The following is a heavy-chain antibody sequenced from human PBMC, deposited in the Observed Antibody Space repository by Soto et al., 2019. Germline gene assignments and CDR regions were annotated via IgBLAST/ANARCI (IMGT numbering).Heavy chain of an antibody. CDR1: GFTFSSSA. Sequence: GGSLRFSCAASGFTFSSSAMSWVRQAPGKGLEGVSAISGSGGSTYYADSVKGRFTISRDNSKNTLYLQMNSLRAEDTAVYYCARRGDGYNYDAFDIWGQGTMVTVSS. D-gene: IGHD5-12*01. CDR2: ISGSGGST. V-gene: IGHV3-23*01. CDR3: ARRGDGYNYDAFDI. J-gene: IGHJ3*02.